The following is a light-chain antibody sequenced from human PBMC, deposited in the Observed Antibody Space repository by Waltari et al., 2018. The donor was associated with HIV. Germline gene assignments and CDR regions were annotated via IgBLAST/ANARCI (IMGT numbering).Light chain of an antibody. V-gene: IGLV1-47*02. CDR3: TSWDDSLSGWM. CDR1: SPHIGNNF. CDR2: SNN. Sequence: QSVLTQPPSASGTPGPRVAISCSGSSPHIGNNFVYWYHHRPGTTPKLLIYSNNQRPSGVPDRFSGSKSGTSASLAISGLRSEDEADYYCTSWDDSLSGWMFGGGTTLTVL. J-gene: IGLJ3*02.